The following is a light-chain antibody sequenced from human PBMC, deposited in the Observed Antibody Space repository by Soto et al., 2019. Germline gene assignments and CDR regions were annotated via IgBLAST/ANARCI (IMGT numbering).Light chain of an antibody. CDR2: DVT. CDR1: SSDVGAYDY. Sequence: QSVLTQPASVSGSPGQSITISCTGTSSDVGAYDYVCWYQQYPGKAPKLIIYDVTNRPSGISNRFSGSKSGNTASLSISGLQAEDEADYYCSSYTSSSTVVFGGGTKLTGL. J-gene: IGLJ2*01. V-gene: IGLV2-14*03. CDR3: SSYTSSSTVV.